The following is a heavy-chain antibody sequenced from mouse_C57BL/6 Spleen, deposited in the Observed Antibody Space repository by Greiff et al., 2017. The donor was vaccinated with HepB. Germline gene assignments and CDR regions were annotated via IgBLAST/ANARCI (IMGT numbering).Heavy chain of an antibody. D-gene: IGHD2-1*01. V-gene: IGHV1-62-2*01. J-gene: IGHJ4*01. Sequence: VQLQQSGAELVKPGASVKLSCKASGYTFTEYTIHWVKQRSAQGLEWIGWFYPGSGSIKYNEKFKDKATLTADKSSSTVYMELSRLTSEDSAVYFCARHEFGFYGNYGYAMDYWGQGTSVTVSS. CDR2: FYPGSGSI. CDR3: ARHEFGFYGNYGYAMDY. CDR1: GYTFTEYT.